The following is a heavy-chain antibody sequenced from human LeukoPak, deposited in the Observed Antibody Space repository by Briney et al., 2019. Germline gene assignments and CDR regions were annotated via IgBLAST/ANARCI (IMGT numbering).Heavy chain of an antibody. CDR3: ARDQLALKLVLDY. Sequence: PGGSLRLSCAASGFTFSDYYMSWIRQAPGKGLEWVSYISSSGNTIYYADSVKGRFTISRGNAKNSLYLQMNSLRAEDTAVYYCARDQLALKLVLDYWGQGTLVTVSS. CDR1: GFTFSDYY. J-gene: IGHJ4*02. D-gene: IGHD6-6*01. V-gene: IGHV3-11*04. CDR2: ISSSGNTI.